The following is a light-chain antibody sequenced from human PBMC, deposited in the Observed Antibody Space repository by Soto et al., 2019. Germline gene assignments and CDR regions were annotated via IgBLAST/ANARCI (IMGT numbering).Light chain of an antibody. J-gene: IGKJ1*01. CDR2: DAS. V-gene: IGKV3-11*01. CDR1: QGVNTY. Sequence: EIVLTQSPATLSLSPGKRFSLPGRASQGVNTYFAWYQQKPGQAPRLLIYDASSRATGIPARFSGSGSGTDFTLTISSLEPEDFAIYYCQQRSSWPLTFGHGTRVEI. CDR3: QQRSSWPLT.